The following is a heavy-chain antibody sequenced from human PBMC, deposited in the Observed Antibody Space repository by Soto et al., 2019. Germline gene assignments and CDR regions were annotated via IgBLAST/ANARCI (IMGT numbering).Heavy chain of an antibody. CDR2: IYYSGST. CDR1: GGSISSYY. D-gene: IGHD4-17*01. Sequence: LQILSVTWTVSGGSISSYYWSWIRQPPGKGLEWIGYIYYSGSTNYNPSLKSRVTISVDTSKNQFSLKLSSVTAADTAVYYCERSSPYGDYRFDYWGQGTLVTVSS. V-gene: IGHV4-59*01. J-gene: IGHJ4*02. CDR3: ERSSPYGDYRFDY.